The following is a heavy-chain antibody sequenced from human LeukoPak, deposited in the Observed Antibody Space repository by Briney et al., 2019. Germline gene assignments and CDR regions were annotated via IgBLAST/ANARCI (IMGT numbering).Heavy chain of an antibody. CDR1: GFTFSSYG. CDR2: ISYDGSNK. V-gene: IGHV3-30*18. CDR3: AKDLVGYYFDY. J-gene: IGHJ4*02. D-gene: IGHD2-2*01. Sequence: PGRSLRLSCAASGFTFSSYGMHWVRQAPGKGLEWVAVISYDGSNKHYADSVKGRFTISRDNSKNTLYLQMNSLRAEDTAVYYCAKDLVGYYFDYWGQGTLVTVSS.